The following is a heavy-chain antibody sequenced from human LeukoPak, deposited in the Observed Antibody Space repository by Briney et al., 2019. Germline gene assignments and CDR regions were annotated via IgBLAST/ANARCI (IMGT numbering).Heavy chain of an antibody. V-gene: IGHV3-21*01. CDR1: GFTFSSYS. J-gene: IGHJ6*02. CDR3: ARDLNYYGSGSYYNPPYYYGMDV. CDR2: ISSSSSYI. Sequence: GGSLRLSCAASGFTFSSYSMNWVRQAPGKGLEWVSSISSSSSYIYYADSVKGRFTISRDNAKNSLYLQMNSLRAEDTAVYYCARDLNYYGSGSYYNPPYYYGMDVWGQGTTVTVSS. D-gene: IGHD3-10*01.